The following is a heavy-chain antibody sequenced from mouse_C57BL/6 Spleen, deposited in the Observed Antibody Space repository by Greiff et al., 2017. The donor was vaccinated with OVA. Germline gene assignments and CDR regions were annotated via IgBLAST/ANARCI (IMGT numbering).Heavy chain of an antibody. J-gene: IGHJ1*03. CDR2: IDPADSYT. CDR1: GYTFTSYW. V-gene: IGHV1-69*01. Sequence: QVQLQQSGAELVMPGASVKLSCKASGYTFTSYWMHWVKQRPGQGLEWIGEIDPADSYTNYNQKFKGKSTLTVDKSSSTAYMQLSSLTSEDSAVYYCARWRPDGYFDVWGKGTTVTVSS. CDR3: ARWRPDGYFDV.